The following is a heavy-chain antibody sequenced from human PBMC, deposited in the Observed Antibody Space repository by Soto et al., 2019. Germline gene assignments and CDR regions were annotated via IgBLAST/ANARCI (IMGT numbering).Heavy chain of an antibody. CDR3: ARGRTWGARDFDY. CDR2: ISAYNGHI. Sequence: QVQLVQSGSEVKRPGASVRVSCKASGYTFDTYGISWVRQAPGQGLEWMGWISAYNGHIDYAQRFQGRVTMTTDTSTNTVSLELRGLRSDDTSVYYCARGRTWGARDFDYWGQGTLVTVSS. J-gene: IGHJ4*02. V-gene: IGHV1-18*01. D-gene: IGHD3-16*01. CDR1: GYTFDTYG.